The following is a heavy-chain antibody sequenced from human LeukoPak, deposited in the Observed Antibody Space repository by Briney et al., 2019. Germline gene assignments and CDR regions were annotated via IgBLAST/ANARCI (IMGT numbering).Heavy chain of an antibody. Sequence: SVTVSCKASGGTFSSYAISWVRQAPGQGLEWMGGIIPIFGTANYAQKFQGRVTITADESTSTAYVELSSLRSEDTAVYYCARDLRDGYKYFQHWGQGTLVTVSS. CDR2: IIPIFGTA. CDR3: ARDLRDGYKYFQH. D-gene: IGHD5-24*01. CDR1: GGTFSSYA. V-gene: IGHV1-69*13. J-gene: IGHJ1*01.